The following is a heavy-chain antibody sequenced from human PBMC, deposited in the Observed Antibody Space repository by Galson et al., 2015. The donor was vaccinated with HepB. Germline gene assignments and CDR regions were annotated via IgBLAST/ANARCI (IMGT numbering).Heavy chain of an antibody. D-gene: IGHD5-12*01. CDR1: EFTFSTYA. J-gene: IGHJ4*02. V-gene: IGHV3-23*01. CDR2: ISGIDGST. Sequence: SLRLSCAASEFTFSTYAMSWVRQAPGKGLEWVSGISGIDGSTYYADSVKGRFTISRDNSKNTLFLQMNSLRADDTAVYYCARQLAIDYWGQGTLVTVSS. CDR3: ARQLAIDY.